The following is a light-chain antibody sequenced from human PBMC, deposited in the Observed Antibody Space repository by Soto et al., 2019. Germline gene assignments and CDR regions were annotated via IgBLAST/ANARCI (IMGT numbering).Light chain of an antibody. CDR3: TSWTTSTTMI. V-gene: IGLV2-14*03. CDR1: SRDIGAYNF. CDR2: DVN. Sequence: QSVLTPPASVYWSPGQSITISCTGTSRDIGAYNFVSWYQQHPGKAPKLMLYDVNIRPSGVSNRFSGSKSGNTASLTISGLQAEDEADYYCTSWTTSTTMIFGGGTKVTVL. J-gene: IGLJ2*01.